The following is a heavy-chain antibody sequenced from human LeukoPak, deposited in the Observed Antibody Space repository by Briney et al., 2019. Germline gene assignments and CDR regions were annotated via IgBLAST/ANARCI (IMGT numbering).Heavy chain of an antibody. CDR2: LYDTGIT. V-gene: IGHV4-4*08. CDR1: GGSISVYH. CDR3: AKEGMGSEATTADGAFDI. Sequence: SETLSLTCTVSGGSISVYHWSWIRQPPGKGLEWIGYLYDTGITNYSPSLKSRVTISVDTSNKQISLKLTSVTAADTAIYFCAKEGMGSEATTADGAFDIWGQGTTVTVSS. J-gene: IGHJ3*02. D-gene: IGHD1-26*01.